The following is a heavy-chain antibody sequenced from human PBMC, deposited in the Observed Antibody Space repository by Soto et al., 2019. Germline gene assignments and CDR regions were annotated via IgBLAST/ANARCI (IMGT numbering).Heavy chain of an antibody. J-gene: IGHJ4*02. CDR2: IYYSGST. Sequence: SETLSLTCTVSGGSISSGGYYWSWIRQHPGKGLEWIGYIYYSGSTYYNPSLKSRVTISVDTSKNQFSLKLSSVTAADTAVYYCASQFLGKYDYWGQGTLVTVSS. CDR1: GGSISSGGYY. CDR3: ASQFLGKYDY. V-gene: IGHV4-31*03. D-gene: IGHD3-16*01.